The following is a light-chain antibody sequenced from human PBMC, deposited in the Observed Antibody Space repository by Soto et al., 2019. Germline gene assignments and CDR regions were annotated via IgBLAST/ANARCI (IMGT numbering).Light chain of an antibody. Sequence: DIQMTQSPSSLSASVGDRVTITCRASESISRHLNWYQQQPGKAPKILIYAASSLQNGVPSRFRGRGSGTDFTLTITNLQPEDFATYYCQQTYSTLSITFGQGTRLDIK. CDR2: AAS. V-gene: IGKV1-39*01. CDR1: ESISRH. CDR3: QQTYSTLSIT. J-gene: IGKJ5*01.